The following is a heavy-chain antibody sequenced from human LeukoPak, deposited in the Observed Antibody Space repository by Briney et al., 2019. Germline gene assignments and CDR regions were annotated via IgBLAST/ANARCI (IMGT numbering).Heavy chain of an antibody. D-gene: IGHD5-18*01. Sequence: SETLSLTCTVSGGSISSGGYYWSWIRQHPGKGLEWIGYIYYSGSTYYNPSLKSRLTISVDTSKNQFSLKLSSVTAADTAVYYCARRGYSYGYDYYGMDVWGQGTTVTVSS. CDR3: ARRGYSYGYDYYGMDV. CDR2: IYYSGST. CDR1: GGSISSGGYY. V-gene: IGHV4-31*03. J-gene: IGHJ6*02.